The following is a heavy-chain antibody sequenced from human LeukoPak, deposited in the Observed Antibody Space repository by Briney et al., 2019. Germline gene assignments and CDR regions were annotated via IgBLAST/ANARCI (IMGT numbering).Heavy chain of an antibody. V-gene: IGHV4-59*08. CDR1: AGSISSYY. CDR2: IVYSGST. CDR3: ARHCNPPVFDY. Sequence: SETLSLACTLSAGSISSYYWSWIRQPPGKGLEWIGYIVYSGSTNYNPSLKSRVTISVDTSKNQFSLKLSSVTAADTAVYYCARHCNPPVFDYWGQRTLVTVSS. J-gene: IGHJ4*02. D-gene: IGHD2/OR15-2a*01.